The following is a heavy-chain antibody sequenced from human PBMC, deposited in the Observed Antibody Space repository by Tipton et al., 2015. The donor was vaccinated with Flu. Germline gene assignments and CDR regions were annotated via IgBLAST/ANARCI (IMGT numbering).Heavy chain of an antibody. D-gene: IGHD4-11*01. Sequence: TLSLTCTVSSGSVSSAGYYWGWIRQFPGKGLEWIGTVSRTGSTIYNPSLKSRVTLSIDTSKNQFSLKMKSVTATDMAVYYCTRRDYSNYVSDTKNWFDRWGQGTLVTVSS. CDR3: TRRDYSNYVSDTKNWFDR. V-gene: IGHV4-61*08. CDR2: VSRTGST. CDR1: SGSVSSAGYY. J-gene: IGHJ5*02.